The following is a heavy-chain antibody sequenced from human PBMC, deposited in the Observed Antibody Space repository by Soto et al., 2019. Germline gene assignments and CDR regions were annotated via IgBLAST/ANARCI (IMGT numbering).Heavy chain of an antibody. D-gene: IGHD6-25*01. CDR3: AREGGSRGLRAFDI. V-gene: IGHV3-30*03. J-gene: IGHJ3*02. CDR2: ISYDGGNK. Sequence: GGSLRLSCAASGFTFSSYGMHWVRQAPGKGLEWVAVISYDGGNKYYGDSVKGRFSISRDNPKNTLYLQMNSLRAEDTAVYYCAREGGSRGLRAFDIWGQGTMVTVS. CDR1: GFTFSSYG.